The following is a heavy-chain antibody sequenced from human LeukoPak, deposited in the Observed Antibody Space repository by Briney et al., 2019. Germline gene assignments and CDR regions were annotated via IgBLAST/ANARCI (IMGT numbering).Heavy chain of an antibody. D-gene: IGHD3-22*01. CDR1: GGSISSGSYY. Sequence: SETLSLTCTVSGGSISSGSYYWGWIRQPPGKGLEWIGSIYYSGSTYYNPSLKSRVTISVDTSKNQFSLKLSSVTAADTAVYYCARDSLDYYDSSGYHLDWGQGTMVTVSS. CDR3: ARDSLDYYDSSGYHLD. CDR2: IYYSGST. J-gene: IGHJ3*01. V-gene: IGHV4-39*02.